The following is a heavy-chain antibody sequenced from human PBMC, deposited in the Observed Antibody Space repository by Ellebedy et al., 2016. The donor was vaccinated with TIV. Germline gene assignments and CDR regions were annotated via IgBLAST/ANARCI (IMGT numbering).Heavy chain of an antibody. Sequence: GESLKISCAASGFTFSSYSMNWVRQAPGKGLEWVSYISSSGSTIYYADSVKGRFTISRDNAKNSLYLQMNSLRAEDTAVYYCARAPLGDGYNWFDPWGQGTLVTVSS. CDR2: ISSSGSTI. CDR1: GFTFSSYS. J-gene: IGHJ5*02. D-gene: IGHD3-10*01. CDR3: ARAPLGDGYNWFDP. V-gene: IGHV3-48*04.